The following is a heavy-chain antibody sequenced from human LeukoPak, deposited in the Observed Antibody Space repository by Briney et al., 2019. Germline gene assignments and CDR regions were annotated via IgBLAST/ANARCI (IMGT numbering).Heavy chain of an antibody. CDR2: ISSSISTI. J-gene: IGHJ4*02. Sequence: PGGSLRLSCAASGFTFSDYYMSWIRQAPGKGLEWVSYISSSISTIYYADSVKGRFTISRDNAKDSLYLQMNSRRADDTAIYYCARVISGTYGLDYWGQGTLVTVSS. CDR3: ARVISGTYGLDY. D-gene: IGHD3-10*01. CDR1: GFTFSDYY. V-gene: IGHV3-11*01.